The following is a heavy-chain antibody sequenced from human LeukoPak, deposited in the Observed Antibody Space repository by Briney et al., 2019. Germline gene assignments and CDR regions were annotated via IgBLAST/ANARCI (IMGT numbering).Heavy chain of an antibody. V-gene: IGHV3-23*01. D-gene: IGHD5-24*01. CDR2: ISGSGGST. CDR1: GFTFSSYG. CDR3: AKDDAWLQYGN. J-gene: IGHJ4*02. Sequence: GGSLRLSCAASGFTFSSYGMSWVRQAPGKGLEWVSAISGSGGSTYYADSVKGRFTISRDNSKNTLYLQMNSLRAEDTAVYYCAKDDAWLQYGNWGRGTLVTVSS.